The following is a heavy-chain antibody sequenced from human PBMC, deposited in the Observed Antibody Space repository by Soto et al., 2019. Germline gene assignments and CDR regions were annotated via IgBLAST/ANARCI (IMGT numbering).Heavy chain of an antibody. CDR2: ISYDGSNE. V-gene: IGHV3-30*18. J-gene: IGHJ4*02. CDR1: GFTFSSYG. CDR3: AKDLAAAGTLGSSDY. Sequence: QVQLVESGGGVVQPGRSLRLSCAASGFTFSSYGMHWVRQAPGKGLEWVAVISYDGSNEYYADSVKGRFTISRDNSQNTLYLQLNSLRGEDTAVYYCAKDLAAAGTLGSSDYWGQGTLVTVSS. D-gene: IGHD6-13*01.